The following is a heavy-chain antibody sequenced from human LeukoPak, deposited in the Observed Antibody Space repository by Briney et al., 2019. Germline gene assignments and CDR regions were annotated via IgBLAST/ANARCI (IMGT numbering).Heavy chain of an antibody. CDR2: ISWDGGST. J-gene: IGHJ6*02. V-gene: IGHV3-43D*03. D-gene: IGHD1-26*01. CDR1: GFTFDDYA. CDR3: AKDGGATIGDYYYYGMDV. Sequence: GGSLRLSCAASGFTFDDYAMHWVRQAPGKGLEWVSLISWDGGSTYYADSVKGRFTISRDNSKNSLYLQMNSLRAEDTALYYCAKDGGATIGDYYYYGMDVWGQGTTVTVSS.